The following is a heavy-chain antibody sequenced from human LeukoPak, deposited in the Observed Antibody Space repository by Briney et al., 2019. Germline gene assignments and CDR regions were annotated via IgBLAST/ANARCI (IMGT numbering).Heavy chain of an antibody. CDR2: IRFEGSNK. V-gene: IGHV3-30*02. CDR3: AKDASGYCVDGVCFPLDY. CDR1: GFSFTNAW. D-gene: IGHD2-8*01. J-gene: IGHJ4*02. Sequence: PGGSLRLSCAASGFSFTNAWMSWVRQAPGKGLEWVAFIRFEGSNKYYVDSVKGRFTISRDNSKSTLHLQMNSLRAEDTAVYYCAKDASGYCVDGVCFPLDYWGQGTLVTVSS.